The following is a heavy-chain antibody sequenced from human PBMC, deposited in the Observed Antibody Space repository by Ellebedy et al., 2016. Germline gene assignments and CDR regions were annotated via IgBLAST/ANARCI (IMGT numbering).Heavy chain of an antibody. V-gene: IGHV3-21*01. J-gene: IGHJ4*02. Sequence: GGSLRLXXAASGFTFSSYSMNWVRQAPGKGLEWVSSISSSSSYIYYADSVKGRFTISRDNAKNSLYLQMNSLRAEDTAVYYCARDILTGYHGSDYWGQGTLVTVSS. CDR2: ISSSSSYI. D-gene: IGHD3-9*01. CDR3: ARDILTGYHGSDY. CDR1: GFTFSSYS.